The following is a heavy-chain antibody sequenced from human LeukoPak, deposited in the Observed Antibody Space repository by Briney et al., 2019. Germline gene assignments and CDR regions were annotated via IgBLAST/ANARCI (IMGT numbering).Heavy chain of an antibody. V-gene: IGHV4-38-2*01. Sequence: SETLSLTCGVSGYSISRGFYWGWIRQPPGKGLEWIGCIHHSGSTYYNSSVKGRVSISVDTSKNQFSLRLSSVTAADTAVYYCATTPGVGAPFDYWGQGALVSVSS. CDR3: ATTPGVGAPFDY. CDR1: GYSISRGFY. J-gene: IGHJ4*02. D-gene: IGHD1-26*01. CDR2: IHHSGST.